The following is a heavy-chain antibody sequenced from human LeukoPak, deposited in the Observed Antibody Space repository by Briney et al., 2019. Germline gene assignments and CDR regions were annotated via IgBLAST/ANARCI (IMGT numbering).Heavy chain of an antibody. CDR2: IIPIFGTA. D-gene: IGHD5-18*01. CDR1: GGTFSSYA. V-gene: IGHV1-69*06. CDR3: ASYGRNSYGDY. J-gene: IGHJ4*02. Sequence: SVKVSCKASGGTFSSYAISWVRQAPGQGLEWMGGIIPIFGTANYAQKFQGRVTITADKSTSTAYMELSSLRSGDTAVYYCASYGRNSYGDYWGQGTLVTVSS.